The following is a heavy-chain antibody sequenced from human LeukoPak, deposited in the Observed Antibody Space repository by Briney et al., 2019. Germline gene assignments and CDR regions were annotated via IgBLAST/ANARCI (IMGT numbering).Heavy chain of an antibody. V-gene: IGHV1-24*01. CDR3: ALNAYCSSNSCWGNYYYYYMDF. CDR2: FDPEDGET. D-gene: IGHD2-2*01. Sequence: EASVKVSCKVSGYTLTELSMHWVRQAPGKGLEWMGGFDPEDGETIYAQKFQGRATLTEDTSTDTAYMELSSLSSADTAMYYCALNAYCSSNSCWGNYYYYYMDFWGKGTTVTVSS. CDR1: GYTLTELS. J-gene: IGHJ6*03.